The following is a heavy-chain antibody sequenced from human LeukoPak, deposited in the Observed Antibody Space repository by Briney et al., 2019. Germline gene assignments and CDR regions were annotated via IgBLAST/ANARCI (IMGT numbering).Heavy chain of an antibody. J-gene: IGHJ2*01. CDR1: GGSFSGYY. CDR3: VRDSPYSSGWYRFFDL. D-gene: IGHD6-19*01. V-gene: IGHV4-34*01. Sequence: PSETLSLTCAVYGGSFSGYYWSWIRQPPGKGLEWIGRAYYSGSTYFNPSLKSRLSISVDTSKNQFSLRLTSVTAADTAVYYCVRDSPYSSGWYRFFDLWGRGTLVTVTS. CDR2: AYYSGST.